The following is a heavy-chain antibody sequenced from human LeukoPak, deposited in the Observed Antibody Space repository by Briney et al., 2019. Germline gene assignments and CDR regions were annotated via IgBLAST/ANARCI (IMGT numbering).Heavy chain of an antibody. J-gene: IGHJ5*02. CDR2: ISSSGSTI. V-gene: IGHV3-48*03. D-gene: IGHD3-10*01. Sequence: GGSLRLSCGAPGFNFSSFEMNWVRKAPGKGLEWVSYISSSGSTIYYADSVKGRFTIFRDNAKNSLYLQMNSLRAEDTAVYYCARDMARGVNGDTCGQGTLVSVSS. CDR3: ARDMARGVNGDT. CDR1: GFNFSSFE.